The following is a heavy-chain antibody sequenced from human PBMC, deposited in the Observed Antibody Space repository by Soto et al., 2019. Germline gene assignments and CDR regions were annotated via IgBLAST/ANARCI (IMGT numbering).Heavy chain of an antibody. V-gene: IGHV4-59*08. D-gene: IGHD2-2*01. CDR1: GGSISSYY. Sequence: SETLSLTGTVSGGSISSYYWSWIRQPPGKGLEWIGYIYYSGSTNYNPSLKSRVTISVDTSKNQFSLKLSSVTAADTAVFYCARLAGYCSGTSCYGYYGMDVWGQGTTVTVSS. CDR2: IYYSGST. CDR3: ARLAGYCSGTSCYGYYGMDV. J-gene: IGHJ6*02.